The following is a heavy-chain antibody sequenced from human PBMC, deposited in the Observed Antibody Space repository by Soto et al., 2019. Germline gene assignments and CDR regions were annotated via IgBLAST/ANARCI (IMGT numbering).Heavy chain of an antibody. Sequence: LTCTVSGGSINSNNYYWGWIRQPPGKGLEWIGNVYYRGTTYYNPSLKGRVTISVDTSKNQFSLKLSSVTAADTAVFFCVRHQRYSSGWYIDYWGQGTLVTVSS. V-gene: IGHV4-39*01. CDR1: GGSINSNNYY. J-gene: IGHJ4*02. CDR3: VRHQRYSSGWYIDY. D-gene: IGHD6-19*01. CDR2: VYYRGTT.